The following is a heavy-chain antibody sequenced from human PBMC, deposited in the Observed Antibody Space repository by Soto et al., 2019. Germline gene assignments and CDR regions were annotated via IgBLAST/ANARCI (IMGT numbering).Heavy chain of an antibody. Sequence: EVQLVETGGGLIQPGGSLRLSCAASGFTVSSNYMNWVRQAPGKGLEWVSVIYNTGSTYSADSVKGRFTISRVNSKNTLYLQMNSLRAEDTAVYYCARDPTFANNNQVFDIWGQGTMVTVSS. D-gene: IGHD1-1*01. V-gene: IGHV3-53*02. CDR1: GFTVSSNY. CDR3: ARDPTFANNNQVFDI. CDR2: IYNTGST. J-gene: IGHJ3*02.